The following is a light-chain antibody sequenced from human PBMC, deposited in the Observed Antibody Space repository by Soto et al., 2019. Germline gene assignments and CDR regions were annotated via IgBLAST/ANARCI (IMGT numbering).Light chain of an antibody. Sequence: EIVMTQSPATLSVSPGDRATLSCRASQSVGSNLAWYQQKPGQAPRLLIYGASTRATGIPASFSGSGSGTEFTLTISSLQSEDFAVYHCRQYSNWPRAGFGPGTKVDIK. CDR3: RQYSNWPRAG. J-gene: IGKJ3*01. CDR1: QSVGSN. CDR2: GAS. V-gene: IGKV3-15*01.